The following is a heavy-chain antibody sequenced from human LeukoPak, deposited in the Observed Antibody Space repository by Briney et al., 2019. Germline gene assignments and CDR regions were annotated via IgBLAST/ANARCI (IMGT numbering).Heavy chain of an antibody. J-gene: IGHJ4*02. CDR1: GDSFRDYY. D-gene: IGHD2-15*01. V-gene: IGHV4-59*12. CDR2: IHYSGST. CDR3: VREGHCDDGSCVTPHFDY. Sequence: SETLSLTCTVSGDSFRDYYWSWIRQPPGKGLEWIGYIHYSGSTKYNPSLNSRVAMSVDTSRNEFSLTLSSVTAADSAVYYCVREGHCDDGSCVTPHFDYWGQGSLVTVSS.